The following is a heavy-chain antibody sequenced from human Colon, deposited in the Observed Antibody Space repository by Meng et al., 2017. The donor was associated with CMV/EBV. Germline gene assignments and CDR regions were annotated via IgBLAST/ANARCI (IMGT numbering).Heavy chain of an antibody. Sequence: GGSLRLSCAASGFSISDHYRAWVRQTPGKGLEWLSYISSSGLTIYYADSVEGRFTISRDNSRNSVSLQMHSLRAEDTALYYCARGGNCTTATCFFVGYFGMDVWGQGTTVTVSS. D-gene: IGHD2/OR15-2a*01. CDR1: GFSISDHY. CDR3: ARGGNCTTATCFFVGYFGMDV. CDR2: ISSSGLTI. V-gene: IGHV3-11*01. J-gene: IGHJ6*02.